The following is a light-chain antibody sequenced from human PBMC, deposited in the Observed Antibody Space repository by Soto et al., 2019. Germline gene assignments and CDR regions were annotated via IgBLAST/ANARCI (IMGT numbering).Light chain of an antibody. CDR3: QQSYTSPLT. CDR2: AAS. CDR1: QTISKY. Sequence: DIQMTQSPSSLSASVGDRVTITCRSSQTISKYLNWYQQKPGKAPNLLIYAASSLQSGVPSRFSGSGSGTDLTLIISSLQPEDFATYYCQQSYTSPLTFGPGTKVNIK. V-gene: IGKV1-39*01. J-gene: IGKJ3*01.